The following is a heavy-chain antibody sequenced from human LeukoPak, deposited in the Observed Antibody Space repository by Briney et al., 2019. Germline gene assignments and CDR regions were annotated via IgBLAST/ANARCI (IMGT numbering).Heavy chain of an antibody. CDR3: AKKPAAGYCSGGSCSTYYYYNGMDV. CDR1: GFTFGNYA. J-gene: IGHJ6*02. CDR2: ISGSGSNT. V-gene: IGHV3-23*01. Sequence: PGGSLRLSCAGSGFTFGNYAMSWVRQAPGKGLEWVSTISGSGSNTYYADSVKGRFTISRDNSKNTLYLQMNSLRAEDTAEYYCAKKPAAGYCSGGSCSTYYYYNGMDVWGHGTTVTVSS. D-gene: IGHD2-15*01.